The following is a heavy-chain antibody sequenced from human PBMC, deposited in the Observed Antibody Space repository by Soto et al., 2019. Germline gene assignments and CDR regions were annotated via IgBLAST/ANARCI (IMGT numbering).Heavy chain of an antibody. Sequence: SETLSLTCTVSGSSISSSSYYWGWIRQPPXKGLEWIGSIYYSGSTYYNPSLKSRVTISVDTSKNQFSLKLSSVTAADTAVYYCARHRGPMVRGVISNWFDPWGQGTLVTVSS. V-gene: IGHV4-39*01. CDR3: ARHRGPMVRGVISNWFDP. D-gene: IGHD3-10*01. J-gene: IGHJ5*02. CDR2: IYYSGST. CDR1: GSSISSSSYY.